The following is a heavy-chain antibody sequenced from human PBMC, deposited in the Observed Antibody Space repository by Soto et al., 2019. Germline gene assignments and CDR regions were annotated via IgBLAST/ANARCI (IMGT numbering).Heavy chain of an antibody. J-gene: IGHJ4*02. CDR1: GFTFSSYA. D-gene: IGHD2-21*02. CDR3: ASLGGNSHFDY. Sequence: QVQLVESGGGVVQPGRSLRLSCAASGFTFSSYAMHWVRQAPGKGLEWVAVISYDGSNKYYADSVKGRFTISRDNSKNTLYLQMNSLRAEDTAVYYCASLGGNSHFDYWGQGTPVTVSS. V-gene: IGHV3-30-3*01. CDR2: ISYDGSNK.